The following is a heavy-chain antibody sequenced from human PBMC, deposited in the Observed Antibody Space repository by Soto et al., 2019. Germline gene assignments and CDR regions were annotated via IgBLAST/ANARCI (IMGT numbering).Heavy chain of an antibody. J-gene: IGHJ4*02. CDR1: GFTFSSYS. CDR3: ARDYRAQFDY. V-gene: IGHV3-48*01. Sequence: EVHLVESGGGLVQPGGSLRLSCAASGFTFSSYSMNWVRQAPGKGLEWVSYITTTSGTIYYADSVKGRFTISRDNSKNTLYPQMNSLRAEDTAVYYCARDYRAQFDYWGQGTLVTVSS. CDR2: ITTTSGTI.